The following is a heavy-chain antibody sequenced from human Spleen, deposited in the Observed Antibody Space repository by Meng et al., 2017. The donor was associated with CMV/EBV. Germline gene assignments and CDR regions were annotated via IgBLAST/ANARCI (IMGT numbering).Heavy chain of an antibody. CDR2: ISSSSSYI. D-gene: IGHD6-6*01. Sequence: GESLKISCAASGVTFSAYAMSWVRQAPGKGLEWVSSISSSSSYIYYADSVKGRFTISRDNAKNSLYLQMNSLRAEDTAVYYCARSAYSSSSDFDYWGQGTLVTVSS. CDR3: ARSAYSSSSDFDY. J-gene: IGHJ4*02. V-gene: IGHV3-21*01. CDR1: GVTFSAYA.